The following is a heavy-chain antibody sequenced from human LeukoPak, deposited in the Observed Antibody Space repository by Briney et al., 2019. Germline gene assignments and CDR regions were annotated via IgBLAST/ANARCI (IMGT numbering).Heavy chain of an antibody. V-gene: IGHV4-38-2*01. CDR2: VHHSGNT. CDR1: GFSVGSGYF. J-gene: IGHJ4*02. Sequence: KPSETLSLTCAVSGFSVGSGYFWGWIRQPPEKGLEWIGSVHHSGNTYYNPSLKSRVAASVDTSKNQFSLRLNSVTAADTAIYHCARVKNIAVAADYFDSWGQGTLVTVSS. D-gene: IGHD6-19*01. CDR3: ARVKNIAVAADYFDS.